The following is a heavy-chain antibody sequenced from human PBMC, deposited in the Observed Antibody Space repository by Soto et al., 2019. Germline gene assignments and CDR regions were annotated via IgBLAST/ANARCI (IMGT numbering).Heavy chain of an antibody. CDR3: AKELTGTGGGFDY. J-gene: IGHJ4*02. CDR1: GFTFSRYW. CDR2: IKQDGSEK. D-gene: IGHD1-20*01. Sequence: EVQLVESGGGLVQPGGSLRLSCAASGFTFSRYWMTWVRQAPGKGLEWVANIKQDGSEKYYADSVKGRFTISRDNSKNTLYLQMNSLRAEDTAVYYCAKELTGTGGGFDYWGQGTLVTVSS. V-gene: IGHV3-7*01.